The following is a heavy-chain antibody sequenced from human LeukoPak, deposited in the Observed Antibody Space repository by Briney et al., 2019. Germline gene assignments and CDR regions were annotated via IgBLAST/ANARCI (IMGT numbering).Heavy chain of an antibody. J-gene: IGHJ4*02. CDR2: IYYSGST. CDR3: ARVCYSFSPLKMFYYFDY. V-gene: IGHV4-39*07. Sequence: SETLSLTCTVSGGSISSSSYYWGWIRQPPGKGLEWIGSIYYSGSTYYKPSLKSRVTISVGTSKNQFSLKLSSVTATDTAVYYCARVCYSFSPLKMFYYFDYWGQGTLVTVSS. CDR1: GGSISSSSYY. D-gene: IGHD5-18*01.